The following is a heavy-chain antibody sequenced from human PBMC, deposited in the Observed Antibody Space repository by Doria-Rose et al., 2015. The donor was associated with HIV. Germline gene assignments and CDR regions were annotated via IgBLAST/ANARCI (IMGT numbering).Heavy chain of an antibody. V-gene: IGHV4-34*01. CDR1: GGSFSGHY. CDR3: ADSAPFDI. J-gene: IGHJ3*02. CDR2: INHSGNF. Sequence: WRYGLLRPSETLSLTCTVYGGSFSGHYWSWIRQPPGRGLEWIGEINHSGNFTYNPSLKTRVTISLDTSKNQFSLKLTSVAAADTAVYYCADSAPFDIWGQGTMVTVSS.